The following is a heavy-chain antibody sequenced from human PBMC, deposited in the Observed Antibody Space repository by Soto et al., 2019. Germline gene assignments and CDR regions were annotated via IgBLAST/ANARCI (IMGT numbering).Heavy chain of an antibody. Sequence: QPGGSLRLSCAASGFTFSSYGMHWVRQAPGKGLEWVAVISYDGSNKYYADSVKGRFTISRDNSKNTLYLQMNSLRAEDTAVYYFAIDYYDSSELPKGAFDIWGQGTMVTVSS. V-gene: IGHV3-30*03. D-gene: IGHD3-22*01. CDR2: ISYDGSNK. J-gene: IGHJ3*02. CDR1: GFTFSSYG. CDR3: AIDYYDSSELPKGAFDI.